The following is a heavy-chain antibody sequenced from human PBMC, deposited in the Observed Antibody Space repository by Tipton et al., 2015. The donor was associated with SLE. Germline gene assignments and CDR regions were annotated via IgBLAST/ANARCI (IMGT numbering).Heavy chain of an antibody. CDR2: IYYSGST. Sequence: LRLSCTVSGGSISSGGYYWSWIRQHPGKGLEWIGYIYYSGSTYYNPSLKSRVTISVDTSKNQFSLKLSSVTAADTAVYYCARDRAAGDFDLWGRGTLVTVSS. CDR3: ARDRAAGDFDL. J-gene: IGHJ2*01. D-gene: IGHD3-10*01. CDR1: GGSISSGGYY. V-gene: IGHV4-31*03.